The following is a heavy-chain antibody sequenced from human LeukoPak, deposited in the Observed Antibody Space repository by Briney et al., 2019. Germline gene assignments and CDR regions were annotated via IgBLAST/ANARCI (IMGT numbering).Heavy chain of an antibody. Sequence: SQTLSLTCAISGDIVSNNTTAWNWIRQSPSRGLEWLGRTYYRSKLYYEYAVSVKSRITINPGTSKNQFSLQLNSVTPEDTAVYYCAKAYSMSYWGQGTLVTVSS. J-gene: IGHJ4*02. D-gene: IGHD6-13*01. V-gene: IGHV6-1*01. CDR2: TYYRSKLYY. CDR3: AKAYSMSY. CDR1: GDIVSNNTTA.